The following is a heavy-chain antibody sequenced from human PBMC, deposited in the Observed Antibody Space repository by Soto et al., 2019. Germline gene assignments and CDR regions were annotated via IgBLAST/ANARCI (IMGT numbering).Heavy chain of an antibody. D-gene: IGHD4-4*01. Sequence: QVQLQESGPGLVKPSQTLSLTCTVSGGSISSGDYYWSWIRQPPGKGLEWIGYIYYSGSTYYNPSLKSRVTISVDTSKNQFSLKLSSVTAADTAVYYCAGTGLDYSNPKFAYYFDYWGQGTLVTVSS. CDR3: AGTGLDYSNPKFAYYFDY. J-gene: IGHJ4*02. CDR2: IYYSGST. CDR1: GGSISSGDYY. V-gene: IGHV4-30-4*01.